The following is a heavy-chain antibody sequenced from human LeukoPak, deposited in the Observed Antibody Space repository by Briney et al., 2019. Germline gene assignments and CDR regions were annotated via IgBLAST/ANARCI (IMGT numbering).Heavy chain of an antibody. CDR2: TYTGGST. J-gene: IGHJ4*02. D-gene: IGHD3-10*01. Sequence: PGGSLRLSCAASGFTVSSNYLSWVRQAPGKGLEWVSVTYTGGSTYYADSVKGRFTISRDNSKNTLYLQMNSMRAEDTAVYYWARGPRGYFDYWGQGTLVTVSS. V-gene: IGHV3-53*01. CDR1: GFTVSSNY. CDR3: ARGPRGYFDY.